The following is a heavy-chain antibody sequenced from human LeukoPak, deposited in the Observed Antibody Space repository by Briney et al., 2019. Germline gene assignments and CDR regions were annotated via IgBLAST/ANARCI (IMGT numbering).Heavy chain of an antibody. V-gene: IGHV3-66*01. D-gene: IGHD4-17*01. Sequence: GGSLRLSCAASGFTVSSNYMSWVRQAPGKGLEWVSVIYSGGSTYYGDSVKGRFTISRDNSKNTLYLQMNSLRAEDTAVYYCARAVRDPYYYYGMDVWGQGTTVTVSS. CDR1: GFTVSSNY. CDR3: ARAVRDPYYYYGMDV. CDR2: IYSGGST. J-gene: IGHJ6*02.